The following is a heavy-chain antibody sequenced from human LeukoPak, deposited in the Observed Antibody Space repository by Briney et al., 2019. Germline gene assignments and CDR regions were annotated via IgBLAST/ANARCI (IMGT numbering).Heavy chain of an antibody. CDR3: ARDEDYCSGGSCYVSYYYYMDV. V-gene: IGHV1-2*06. CDR1: GYTFTAYY. Sequence: ASVKVSCXASGYTFTAYYMHWVRQARGQGLEWMERINPNSGGINYAQKFQGRVTMTRDTSISTAYMELSRLRSDDTAVYYCARDEDYCSGGSCYVSYYYYMDVWGKGTTVTVSS. D-gene: IGHD2-15*01. CDR2: INPNSGGI. J-gene: IGHJ6*03.